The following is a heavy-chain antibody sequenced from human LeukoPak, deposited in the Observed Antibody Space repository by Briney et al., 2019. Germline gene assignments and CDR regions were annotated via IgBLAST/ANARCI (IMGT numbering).Heavy chain of an antibody. CDR3: ARGGVQLLSPFDY. D-gene: IGHD2-2*01. J-gene: IGHJ4*02. CDR1: GFTLSSCS. V-gene: IGHV3-64*01. Sequence: GGSLRLTCAASGFTLSSCSLNWVRQAPGKGLEYVSAISSNGGSTYYANSVKGRFTISRDNSKNTLYLQMGSLRAEDMAVYYCARGGVQLLSPFDYWGQQPLVTVSS. CDR2: ISSNGGST.